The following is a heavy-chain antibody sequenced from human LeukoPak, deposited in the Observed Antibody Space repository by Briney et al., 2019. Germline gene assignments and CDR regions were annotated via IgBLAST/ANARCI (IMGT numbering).Heavy chain of an antibody. V-gene: IGHV4-4*07. CDR2: IYTSGST. Sequence: SETLSLTCSVSGGSISSYYWSWIRQPAGKGLEWIGRIYTSGSTNYNPSPKSRVTMSVDTSKNQFSLKLSSVTAADTAVYYCARAAYSSGYSLDYWGQGTLVTVSS. D-gene: IGHD3-22*01. J-gene: IGHJ4*02. CDR1: GGSISSYY. CDR3: ARAAYSSGYSLDY.